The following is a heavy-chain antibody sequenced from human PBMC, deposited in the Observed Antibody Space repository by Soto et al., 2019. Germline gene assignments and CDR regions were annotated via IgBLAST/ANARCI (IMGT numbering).Heavy chain of an antibody. V-gene: IGHV1-69*08. J-gene: IGHJ4*02. CDR2: IIPRLDTA. D-gene: IGHD3-3*01. Sequence: QVQLVQSGAEVKKPGSSVKVSCKTSGGTFSDYTLSWVRQAPGQGLAWLGRIIPRLDTANSAQRFQGRVRITADQSTSTVYMTLSSLTSEDTAIYFCASRSGTTTRGPLDLEFWGQGTLVTVSS. CDR3: ASRSGTTTRGPLDLEF. CDR1: GGTFSDYT.